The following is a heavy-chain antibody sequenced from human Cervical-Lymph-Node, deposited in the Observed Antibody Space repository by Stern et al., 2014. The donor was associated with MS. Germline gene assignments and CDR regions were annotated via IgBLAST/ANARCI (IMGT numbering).Heavy chain of an antibody. Sequence: VHLVESGPGLVRPSETLSLTCSVSGGSISSYYWGWIRQPPGKGLEWIASMYVPGNTKYNPSLKSRVTISLYASQEQFSLTLTSVPAADTAVYFCARHQATGYNYISYYYGLDVWGQGTTVTVSS. CDR3: ARHQATGYNYISYYYGLDV. J-gene: IGHJ6*02. D-gene: IGHD5-24*01. V-gene: IGHV4-59*08. CDR1: GGSISSYY. CDR2: MYVPGNT.